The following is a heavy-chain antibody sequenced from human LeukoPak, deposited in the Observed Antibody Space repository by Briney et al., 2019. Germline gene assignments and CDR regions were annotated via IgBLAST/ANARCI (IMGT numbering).Heavy chain of an antibody. Sequence: SETLSLTCTVSGGSISSYYWSWIRQPPGKGLEWIGYIYYSGSTSYNPSLKSRVTISVDTSKNQFSLKLSSVNAADTAVYYCARQMTTLTMGRTFDLWGQGKMVTVSS. J-gene: IGHJ3*01. D-gene: IGHD4-17*01. CDR1: GGSISSYY. CDR3: ARQMTTLTMGRTFDL. V-gene: IGHV4-59*01. CDR2: IYYSGST.